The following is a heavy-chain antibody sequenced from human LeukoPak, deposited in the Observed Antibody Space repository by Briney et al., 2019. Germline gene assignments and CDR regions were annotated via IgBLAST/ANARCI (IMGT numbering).Heavy chain of an antibody. J-gene: IGHJ5*02. CDR1: GYIFSDFW. CDR2: IFPGDSDT. CDR3: ARLTGDWFDP. D-gene: IGHD3-10*01. Sequence: GEYLKISCKGSGYIFSDFWIVWVRQMPGKGREWMGIIFPGDSDTTYSPSFQGQVTISADKSISTAYLQWSSLKASDTAMYYCARLTGDWFDPWGQGTLVTVSS. V-gene: IGHV5-51*01.